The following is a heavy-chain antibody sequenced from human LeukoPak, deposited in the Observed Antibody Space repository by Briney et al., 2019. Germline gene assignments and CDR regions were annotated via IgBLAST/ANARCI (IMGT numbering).Heavy chain of an antibody. CDR2: IKQDGSEK. CDR1: GFTFSNYW. J-gene: IGHJ4*02. Sequence: GGSLRLSCAASGFTFSNYWMSWVRQAPGKGPEWVANIKQDGSEKYYVDSVKGRFTISRDNAKNSLSLQMNSLRAEDTAVYYCARIWGSYRSGFDYWGQGTLVTVSS. D-gene: IGHD3-16*02. V-gene: IGHV3-7*01. CDR3: ARIWGSYRSGFDY.